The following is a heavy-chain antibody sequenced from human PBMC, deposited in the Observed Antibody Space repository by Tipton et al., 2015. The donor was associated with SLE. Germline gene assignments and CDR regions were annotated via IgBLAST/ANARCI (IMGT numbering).Heavy chain of an antibody. CDR3: ARGRIAVAGNHFDY. J-gene: IGHJ4*02. Sequence: TLSLTCTVSGGSISSYYWTWIRQPPGKGLEWIGDVHKSGTTNYNPSLKSRVTISLGTSTNQFSLRLSSVTAADTAVYYCARGRIAVAGNHFDYWGQGTLVTVSS. V-gene: IGHV4-59*01. CDR1: GGSISSYY. CDR2: VHKSGTT. D-gene: IGHD6-19*01.